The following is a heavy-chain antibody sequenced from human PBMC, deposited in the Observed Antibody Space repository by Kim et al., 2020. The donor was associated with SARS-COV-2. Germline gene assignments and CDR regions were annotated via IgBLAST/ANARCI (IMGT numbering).Heavy chain of an antibody. Sequence: ASVKVSCKASGYTFTSYAMNWVRQAPGQGLEWMGWINTNTGNPTYAQGFTGRFVFSLDTSVSTAYLQISSLKAEDTAVYYCAREPARSFYGSGRRGMDVWGQGTTVTVSS. D-gene: IGHD3-10*01. CDR2: INTNTGNP. CDR1: GYTFTSYA. CDR3: AREPARSFYGSGRRGMDV. V-gene: IGHV7-4-1*02. J-gene: IGHJ6*02.